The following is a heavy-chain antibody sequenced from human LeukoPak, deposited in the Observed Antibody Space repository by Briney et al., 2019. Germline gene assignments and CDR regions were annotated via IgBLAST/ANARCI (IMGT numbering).Heavy chain of an antibody. CDR1: GFTVSSFY. D-gene: IGHD4-17*01. Sequence: PGGSLRLSCAASGFTVSSFYMTWVRQAPGKGLDWVSVLYSGGDTYYADSVKGRFTISRDNSKNTVYLQMNSLRAEDTAVYYCARPHLSYGDIRDFYYYYMDVWGKGTTVTVSS. CDR2: LYSGGDT. V-gene: IGHV3-66*04. CDR3: ARPHLSYGDIRDFYYYYMDV. J-gene: IGHJ6*03.